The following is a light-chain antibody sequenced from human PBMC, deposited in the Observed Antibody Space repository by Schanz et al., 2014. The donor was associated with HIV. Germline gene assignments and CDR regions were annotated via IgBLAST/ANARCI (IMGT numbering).Light chain of an antibody. CDR1: SSNIGNNY. CDR2: DNY. CDR3: ATWDSTLSAVV. J-gene: IGLJ2*01. V-gene: IGLV1-51*01. Sequence: QSVLTQPPSVSAAPGQKVIISCSGSSSNIGNNYVSWYQQFPGTAPKLLIYDNYQRPSGVPDRFSGSKTGTSATLAIVGLQTGDEADYYCATWDSTLSAVVFGGGTKLTVL.